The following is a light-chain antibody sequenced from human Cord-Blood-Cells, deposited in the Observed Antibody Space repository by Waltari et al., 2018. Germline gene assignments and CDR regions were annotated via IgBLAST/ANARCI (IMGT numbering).Light chain of an antibody. CDR2: AAS. CDR1: QSISSY. J-gene: IGKJ2*03. V-gene: IGKV1-39*01. Sequence: DIQINQSPSSMSAYVGDRHPINCRASQSISSYLNWYQQKPGKAPKRLIYAASSLQSGVPSRFSGSGSGTDFTLTISSLQPEDFATYYCQQSYSTLSYSFGQGTKLEI. CDR3: QQSYSTLSYS.